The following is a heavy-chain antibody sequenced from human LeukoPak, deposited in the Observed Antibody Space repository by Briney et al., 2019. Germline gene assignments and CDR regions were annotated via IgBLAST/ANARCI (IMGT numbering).Heavy chain of an antibody. CDR1: GYTFTGYN. J-gene: IGHJ6*02. D-gene: IGHD6-13*01. Sequence: ASVKVSCKASGYTFTGYNMHWVRQAPGQGLEWMGWINPNSGGTNYAQKFQGWVTMTRDTTRSTTYMELSRLRSDDTAVYYCAGDLAAAGIYGMDVWGQGTTVTVSS. CDR3: AGDLAAAGIYGMDV. V-gene: IGHV1-2*04. CDR2: INPNSGGT.